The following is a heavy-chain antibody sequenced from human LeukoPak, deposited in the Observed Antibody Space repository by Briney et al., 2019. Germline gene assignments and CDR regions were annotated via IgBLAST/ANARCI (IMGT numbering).Heavy chain of an antibody. CDR1: GYTFTSYY. CDR3: ARDLVPSQTRRDGYNFDY. CDR2: INPSGGST. D-gene: IGHD5-24*01. Sequence: GASVKVSCKASGYTFTSYYMHWVRQAPGQGLEWMGIINPSGGSTSYAQKFQGRVTMTRDTSTSTVYMELSSPRSEDTAVYYCARDLVPSQTRRDGYNFDYWGQGTLVTVSS. V-gene: IGHV1-46*01. J-gene: IGHJ4*02.